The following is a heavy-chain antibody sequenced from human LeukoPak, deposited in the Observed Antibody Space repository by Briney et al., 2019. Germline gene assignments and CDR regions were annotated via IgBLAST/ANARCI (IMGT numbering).Heavy chain of an antibody. D-gene: IGHD6-19*01. J-gene: IGHJ4*02. Sequence: SETLSLTCTVSGDSISSNTYYWGWICQPPGKGLEWIGNIYYSGSTYYNPSLKSRVTISVDTSKSQFSLTLTSVTAADTSVYYYARTDSSEYYFDYWGQGTLVTVSS. CDR1: GDSISSNTYY. V-gene: IGHV4-39*01. CDR3: ARTDSSEYYFDY. CDR2: IYYSGST.